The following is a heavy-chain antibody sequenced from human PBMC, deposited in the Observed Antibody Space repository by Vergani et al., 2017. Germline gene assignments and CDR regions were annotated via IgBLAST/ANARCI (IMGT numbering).Heavy chain of an antibody. CDR3: ARGADILTGYYSGGDFDY. Sequence: QLQLQQSGPGLVKPSETLSLTCTVSGGSISSYYWSWIRQPPGKGLEWIGYIYYSGSTNYNPSLKSRVTISVDTSKNQFSLKLSSVTAADTAVYYCARGADILTGYYSGGDFDYWGQGTLVTVSS. V-gene: IGHV4-59*01. D-gene: IGHD3-9*01. J-gene: IGHJ4*02. CDR1: GGSISSYY. CDR2: IYYSGST.